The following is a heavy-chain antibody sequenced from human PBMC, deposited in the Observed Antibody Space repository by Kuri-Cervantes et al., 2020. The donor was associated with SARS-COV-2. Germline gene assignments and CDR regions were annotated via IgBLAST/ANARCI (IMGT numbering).Heavy chain of an antibody. CDR2: ISGSGGST. CDR3: AKEGGSSPATGAFDI. CDR1: GYPISSGYN. V-gene: IGHV3-23*01. Sequence: ETLSLTCGVSGYPISSGYNWGWIRQPPGKGLEWVSAISGSGGSTYYADSVKGRFTISRDNSKNTLYLQMNSLRAEDTAVYYCAKEGGSSPATGAFDIWGQGTMVTVSS. D-gene: IGHD6-6*01. J-gene: IGHJ3*02.